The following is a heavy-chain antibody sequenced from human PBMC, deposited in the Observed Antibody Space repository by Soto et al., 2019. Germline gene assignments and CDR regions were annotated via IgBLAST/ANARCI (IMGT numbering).Heavy chain of an antibody. Sequence: QVQLVECGGGVVKPGRSLRLSCAASGFSFSSYTMHWVRQAPGKGLEWVAVISSDGRNKYYADTVKGQVTISRDNSKNTLYLLMNSLSSEHTAVYFCAIEDIIVLVTATNFYFWGQGTLVTVST. CDR2: ISSDGRNK. CDR1: GFSFSSYT. V-gene: IGHV3-30*04. CDR3: AIEDIIVLVTATNFYF. J-gene: IGHJ4*02. D-gene: IGHD2-15*01.